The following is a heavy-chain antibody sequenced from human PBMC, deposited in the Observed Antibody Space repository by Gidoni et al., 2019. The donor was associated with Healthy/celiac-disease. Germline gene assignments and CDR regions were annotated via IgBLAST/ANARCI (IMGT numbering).Heavy chain of an antibody. CDR2: IYYSGST. V-gene: IGHV4-59*01. D-gene: IGHD1-26*01. CDR1: GGSISSYY. J-gene: IGHJ4*02. Sequence: QVQLQESGPGLVKPSETLSFTCTVSGGSISSYYWSWIRQPPGKGLEWIGYIYYSGSTNYNPSLKSRVTISVDTSKNQFSLKLSSVTAADTAVYYCARDSRYSGTEYWGQGTLVTVSS. CDR3: ARDSRYSGTEY.